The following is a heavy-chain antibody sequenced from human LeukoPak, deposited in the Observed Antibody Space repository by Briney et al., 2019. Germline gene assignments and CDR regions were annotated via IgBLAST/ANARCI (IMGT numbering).Heavy chain of an antibody. J-gene: IGHJ4*02. CDR3: AKAGRIHPGLATA. Sequence: SETLSLTCTVSGDSISSNYYYWAWLRQPPGEGLEWIGSIDHIGTTYYNPSLTSRVLVSVDTSKNQYSPKVTSLTAADTAVDYCAKAGRIHPGLATARGQGTLVTVSS. V-gene: IGHV4-39*07. CDR1: GDSISSNYYY. D-gene: IGHD3-16*01. CDR2: IDHIGTT.